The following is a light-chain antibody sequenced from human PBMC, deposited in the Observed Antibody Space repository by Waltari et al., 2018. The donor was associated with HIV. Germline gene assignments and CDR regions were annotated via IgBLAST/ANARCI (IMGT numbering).Light chain of an antibody. J-gene: IGKJ2*01. CDR2: WAS. CDR3: QQHYSTPYT. Sequence: DIVVTQSPDSLAVSLGERATINCKSSQSVLYSSNNKNFLAWYQQKPGQPPKLLIYWASTRESGVPDRFSGRGSGTDVTLTISSLQAEDVAVYYCQQHYSTPYTFGQGTKLEIK. CDR1: QSVLYSSNNKNF. V-gene: IGKV4-1*01.